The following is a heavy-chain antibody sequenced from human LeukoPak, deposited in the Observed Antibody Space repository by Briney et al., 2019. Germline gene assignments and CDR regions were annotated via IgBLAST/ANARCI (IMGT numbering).Heavy chain of an antibody. Sequence: SETLSLTCTVSGGSISSYYWSWIRQPPGKGLEWIGYIHYSGRTNYNPSLKSRVSISVDTSKNQFSLKLTSVTAADTAVYYCARGAYYYDGSGYYYFDYWGQGTLVTVSS. CDR3: ARGAYYYDGSGYYYFDY. D-gene: IGHD3-22*01. CDR2: IHYSGRT. CDR1: GGSISSYY. J-gene: IGHJ4*02. V-gene: IGHV4-59*01.